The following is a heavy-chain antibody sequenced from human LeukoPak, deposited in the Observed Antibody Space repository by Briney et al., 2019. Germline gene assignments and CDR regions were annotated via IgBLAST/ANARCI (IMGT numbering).Heavy chain of an antibody. J-gene: IGHJ4*02. CDR2: ISAYNGNT. Sequence: GASAKVSCKASGYTFTSYGISWVRDAPGQGLEWMGWISAYNGNTNYAQKLQGRVTMTTDTSTRTAYMELRSLRSDDTAVYYCARDLERITMVRGVGDYWGQGTLVTVSS. D-gene: IGHD3-10*01. V-gene: IGHV1-18*01. CDR1: GYTFTSYG. CDR3: ARDLERITMVRGVGDY.